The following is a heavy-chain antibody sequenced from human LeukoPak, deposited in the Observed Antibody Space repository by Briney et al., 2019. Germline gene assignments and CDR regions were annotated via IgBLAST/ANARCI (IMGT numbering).Heavy chain of an antibody. V-gene: IGHV4-34*01. Sequence: PSETLSLTCAVYGGSFSGYYWSWIRQPPGKGLEWIGEINHSGSTNHNPSLKSRVTISVDTSKNQFSLKLSSVTAADTAVYYCARRPYYDFWSGYYQDYYYYGMDVWGQGTTVTVSS. CDR2: INHSGST. CDR3: ARRPYYDFWSGYYQDYYYYGMDV. D-gene: IGHD3-3*01. CDR1: GGSFSGYY. J-gene: IGHJ6*02.